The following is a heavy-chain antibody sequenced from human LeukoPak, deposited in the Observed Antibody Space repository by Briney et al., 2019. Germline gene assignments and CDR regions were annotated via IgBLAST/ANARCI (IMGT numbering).Heavy chain of an antibody. CDR1: GGSISSYY. D-gene: IGHD6-19*01. Sequence: SETLSLTCTVSGGSISSYYWSWIRQPAGKGLEWIGRIYTSGSTTYNPSLKSRVTMSVDTSKNQFSLKLSSVTAADTAVYYCASSRPDRAVAGIYFDYWGQGTLVTVSS. V-gene: IGHV4-4*07. CDR3: ASSRPDRAVAGIYFDY. J-gene: IGHJ4*02. CDR2: IYTSGST.